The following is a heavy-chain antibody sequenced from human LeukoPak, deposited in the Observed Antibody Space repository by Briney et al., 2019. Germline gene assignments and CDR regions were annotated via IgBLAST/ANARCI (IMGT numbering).Heavy chain of an antibody. CDR2: ISGSGGST. CDR3: ARWKTLAYCGGDCYGG. CDR1: GFTFSSYA. D-gene: IGHD2-21*01. V-gene: IGHV3-23*01. Sequence: GGSLRLSCAASGFTFSSYAMSWVRQAPGKGLEWVSAISGSGGSTYYADSVKGRFTISRDNSKNTLYLQMNSLRAEDTAVYYCARWKTLAYCGGDCYGGWGQGTLVTVSS. J-gene: IGHJ4*02.